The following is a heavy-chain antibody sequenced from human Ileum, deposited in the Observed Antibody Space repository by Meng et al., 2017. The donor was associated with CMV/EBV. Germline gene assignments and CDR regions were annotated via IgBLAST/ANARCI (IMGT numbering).Heavy chain of an antibody. Sequence: LSLTCVVSGFTFDDYAMHWVRQAPGKGLEWVSRINWKSGKMAYADSVKGRFTISRDNAKNSLYLQMDSLRTEDTALYYCAKDGRSNSDYPYFDYWGQGTLVTVSS. CDR1: GFTFDDYA. CDR3: AKDGRSNSDYPYFDY. J-gene: IGHJ4*02. V-gene: IGHV3-9*01. CDR2: INWKSGKM. D-gene: IGHD2/OR15-2a*01.